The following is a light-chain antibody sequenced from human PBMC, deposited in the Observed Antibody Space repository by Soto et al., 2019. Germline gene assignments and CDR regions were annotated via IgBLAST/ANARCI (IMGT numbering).Light chain of an antibody. CDR1: SSDVGGYNY. CDR3: SSYTSRSSYV. CDR2: EVT. J-gene: IGLJ1*01. Sequence: QSALTQPASVSGSPGQSITISCSGTSSDVGGYNYVSWYQQHPGKAPKLIIYEVTNRPSGVSNRFSGSKSGNTASLTISGLQAEDEAAYYCSSYTSRSSYVFGTGTKLTVL. V-gene: IGLV2-14*01.